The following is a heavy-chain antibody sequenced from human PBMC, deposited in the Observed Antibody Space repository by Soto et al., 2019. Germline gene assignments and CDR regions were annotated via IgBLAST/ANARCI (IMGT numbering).Heavy chain of an antibody. CDR2: INHSGST. CDR1: GGSFSGYY. D-gene: IGHD2-15*01. J-gene: IGHJ5*02. CDR3: ARGRMALSWFDP. Sequence: QVQLQQWGAGLLKPSETLSLTCAVYGGSFSGYYWSWIRQPPGKGLEWIGEINHSGSTNYNPSLNSRVTISVDTSKNQFSLKLSSVTAADTAVYYCARGRMALSWFDPWGQGTLVTVSS. V-gene: IGHV4-34*01.